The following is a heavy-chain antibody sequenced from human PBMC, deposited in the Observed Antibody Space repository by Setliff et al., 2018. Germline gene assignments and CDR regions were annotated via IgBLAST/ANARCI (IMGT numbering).Heavy chain of an antibody. CDR2: IYHDGNN. J-gene: IGHJ6*03. CDR1: GGTFSGYY. CDR3: ARGAPQRSSFDSRYMDV. V-gene: IGHV4-34*01. D-gene: IGHD1-1*01. Sequence: SETLSLTCTAYGGTFSGYYWSWIRQPPGKGPEWIGKIYHDGNNNNHPSVHYSPSLKSRVTISIHMSWTQFSLRLSSLTAADTAVYYCARGAPQRSSFDSRYMDVWDKGATVTVSS.